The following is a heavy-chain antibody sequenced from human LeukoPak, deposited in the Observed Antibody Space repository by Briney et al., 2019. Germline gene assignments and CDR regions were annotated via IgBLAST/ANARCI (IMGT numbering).Heavy chain of an antibody. J-gene: IGHJ4*02. CDR1: GFTFSSYS. CDR2: ISYDENNK. V-gene: IGHV3-30*09. Sequence: GGSLRLSCAASGFTFSSYSMHWVRQAPGKGLEWVAVISYDENNKYYADSVKGRFAISRDNSENTLYLLMNSLRAEDTAVYYCAGVAYSSGWTFDYWGQGTLVTVSS. CDR3: AGVAYSSGWTFDY. D-gene: IGHD6-19*01.